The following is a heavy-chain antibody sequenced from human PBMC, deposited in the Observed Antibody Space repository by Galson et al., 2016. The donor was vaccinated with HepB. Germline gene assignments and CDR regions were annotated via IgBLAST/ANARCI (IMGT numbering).Heavy chain of an antibody. CDR3: ARHRGLGLWDY. D-gene: IGHD4/OR15-4a*01. V-gene: IGHV4-39*01. CDR1: GESISNTRYY. CDR2: INYSGNS. Sequence: SETLSLTCTVSGESISNTRYYWGWIRQPPGKGLEWIGSINYSGNSDHNPSLKSRVIISKDTSKNQSSLKLTSVTAADTADCARHRGLGLWDYWGQGTLVTVSS. J-gene: IGHJ4*02.